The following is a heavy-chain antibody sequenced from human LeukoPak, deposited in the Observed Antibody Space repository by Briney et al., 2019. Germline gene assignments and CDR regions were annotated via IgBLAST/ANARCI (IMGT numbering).Heavy chain of an antibody. J-gene: IGHJ4*02. V-gene: IGHV1-46*01. CDR3: ARGAPTTRIGAGRFDY. CDR2: INPSGGST. CDR1: GYSLTNYC. D-gene: IGHD5-12*01. Sequence: ASVKVSCKAFGYSLTNYCVHWVRQAPGQGLEWMGEINPSGGSTSYAQKFQGRITVTRDTYTNTVYIDLSSLRSEDTATYYCARGAPTTRIGAGRFDYWGQGSLLTVAS.